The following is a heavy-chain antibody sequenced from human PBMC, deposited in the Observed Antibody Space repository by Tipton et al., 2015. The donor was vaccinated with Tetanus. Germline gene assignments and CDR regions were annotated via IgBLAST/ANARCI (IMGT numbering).Heavy chain of an antibody. CDR3: ARDRYYDSSGYYYDFDY. Sequence: SLRLSCAASGFTFSDYYMSWIRQAPGKGLEWVSYISSSGSTIYYADSVKGRFTISRDNAKNSLYLQMNSLRAEDTAVYYCARDRYYDSSGYYYDFDYWGQGTLVTVSS. CDR1: GFTFSDYY. D-gene: IGHD3-22*01. V-gene: IGHV3-11*01. J-gene: IGHJ4*02. CDR2: ISSSGSTI.